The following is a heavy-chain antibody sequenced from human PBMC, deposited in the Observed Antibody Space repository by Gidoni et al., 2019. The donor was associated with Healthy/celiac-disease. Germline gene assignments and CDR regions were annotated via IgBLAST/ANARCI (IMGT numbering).Heavy chain of an antibody. J-gene: IGHJ3*02. Sequence: QVQLVEPGGGVVQPGRSLSLSCAASGFTSSSYAMHWVRQAPGKGLGWVAVISYDGSNKCYADSVKGRFTISGDNAKNTLYLQVNSLGAEDTAVYYCARVVVVAGGAFDIWGQRTMITVSS. V-gene: IGHV3-30*01. CDR3: ARVVVVAGGAFDI. D-gene: IGHD2-15*01. CDR2: ISYDGSNK. CDR1: GFTSSSYA.